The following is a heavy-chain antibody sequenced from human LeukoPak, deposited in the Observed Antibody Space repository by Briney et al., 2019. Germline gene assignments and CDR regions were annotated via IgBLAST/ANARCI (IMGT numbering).Heavy chain of an antibody. CDR3: ARDGWPGSSYYRPFDY. J-gene: IGHJ4*02. CDR1: GFTVSSNY. Sequence: GGSLRLSCAASGFTVSSNYMSWVRQAPGKGLEWVSVIYSGGSTYYADSVKGRFTISRGDAKSSLYLQMNSLRADDTAVYYCARDGWPGSSYYRPFDYWGQGTLVTVSS. D-gene: IGHD6-13*01. V-gene: IGHV3-53*01. CDR2: IYSGGST.